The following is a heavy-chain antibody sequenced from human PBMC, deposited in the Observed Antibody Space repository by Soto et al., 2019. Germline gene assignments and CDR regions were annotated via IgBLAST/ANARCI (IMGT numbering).Heavy chain of an antibody. Sequence: GASVKVSCKASGYTFTSYDINWVRQATGQGLEWMGWMNPNSGNTGYAQKFQGRVTMTRNTSISTAYMELSSLRSEDTAVYYCARGQRYCTNGVCYRDEYYYYYMYVWGKGTTVTVSS. D-gene: IGHD2-8*01. CDR3: ARGQRYCTNGVCYRDEYYYYYMYV. CDR1: GYTFTSYD. J-gene: IGHJ6*03. CDR2: MNPNSGNT. V-gene: IGHV1-8*01.